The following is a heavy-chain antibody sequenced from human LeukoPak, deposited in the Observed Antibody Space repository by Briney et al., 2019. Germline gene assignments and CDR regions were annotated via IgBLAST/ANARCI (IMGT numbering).Heavy chain of an antibody. CDR2: ISSSSSYI. CDR3: ARDGSIGGSYSFDY. V-gene: IGHV3-21*01. Sequence: GGSLRLSCAASGFTFSSYSMNWVRQAPGKGLEWVSSISSSSSYIYYADSEKGRFTISRDNAKNSLYLQMNSLRAEDTAVYYCARDGSIGGSYSFDYWGQGTLVTVSS. CDR1: GFTFSSYS. D-gene: IGHD1-26*01. J-gene: IGHJ4*02.